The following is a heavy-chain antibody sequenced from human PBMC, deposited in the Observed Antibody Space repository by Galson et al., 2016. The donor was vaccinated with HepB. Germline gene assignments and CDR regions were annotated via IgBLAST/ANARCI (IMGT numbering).Heavy chain of an antibody. J-gene: IGHJ3*02. CDR2: ITASGTTT. CDR1: GFAFTFYA. V-gene: IGHV3-23*01. Sequence: SLRLSCAASGFAFTFYAMHWVRQTPGKGLEWVASITASGTTTHYADSVEGRFTVSRDSSKKMLFLQMNSLRVEDTAVYYCAKDANFWSGYPEDAFDMWGQGTMVTVSS. D-gene: IGHD3-3*01. CDR3: AKDANFWSGYPEDAFDM.